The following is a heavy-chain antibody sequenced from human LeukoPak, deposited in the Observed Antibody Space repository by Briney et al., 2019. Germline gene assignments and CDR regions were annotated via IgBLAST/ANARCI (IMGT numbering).Heavy chain of an antibody. Sequence: PGGSLRLSCAASGFTFSSYSMNWVRQAPGKGLEWVSSISSSSSYIYYADSVKGRFTISRDNSKNTVYLHMNSLRVEDTAIYYCARDRQQLVRGDYFDYWGQGTLVTVSS. J-gene: IGHJ4*02. V-gene: IGHV3-21*01. CDR2: ISSSSSYI. D-gene: IGHD6-13*01. CDR1: GFTFSSYS. CDR3: ARDRQQLVRGDYFDY.